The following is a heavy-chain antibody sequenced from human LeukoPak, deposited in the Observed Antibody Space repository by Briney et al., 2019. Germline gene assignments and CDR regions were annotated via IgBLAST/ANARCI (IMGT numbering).Heavy chain of an antibody. CDR3: ASYLYSRSSRWFDP. J-gene: IGHJ5*02. Sequence: ASVKVSCKVSGDTLTELSMHWVRQAPGKGLEWMGGFDPEDGETIYAQKFQGRVTMTEDTSTDTAYMELSSLRSEDTAVYYCASYLYSRSSRWFDPWGQGTLVTVSS. CDR2: FDPEDGET. V-gene: IGHV1-24*01. D-gene: IGHD1-26*01. CDR1: GDTLTELS.